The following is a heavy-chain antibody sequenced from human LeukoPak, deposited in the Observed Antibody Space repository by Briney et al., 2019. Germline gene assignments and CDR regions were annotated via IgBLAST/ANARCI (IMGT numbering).Heavy chain of an antibody. CDR1: GFTFAEYT. CDR3: VKDLVAASENVRGWYPMDY. J-gene: IGHJ4*02. Sequence: GGSLRLSCAASGFTFAEYTMHWVRQAPGKGLEWVSLISWNGARIHYGDSVKGRFTISRDNSKNSLYLQMDSLRTEDTALYYCVKDLVAASENVRGWYPMDYWGQGTLVTVSS. V-gene: IGHV3-43*01. CDR2: ISWNGARI. D-gene: IGHD6-19*01.